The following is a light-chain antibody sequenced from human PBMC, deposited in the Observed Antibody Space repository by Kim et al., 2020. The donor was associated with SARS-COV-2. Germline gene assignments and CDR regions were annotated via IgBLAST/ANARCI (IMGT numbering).Light chain of an antibody. Sequence: QSVLTQPPSVSGAPGQRVTISCTGSSSNIGAVYDVHWYQHLPGAAPQLLIYGNTNRPPGVPGRFSCSKSGTSASLAITGLQAEDEADYYCQAFDSSLSGCVFGTGTKVTVL. CDR1: SSNIGAVYD. CDR2: GNT. V-gene: IGLV1-40*01. J-gene: IGLJ1*01. CDR3: QAFDSSLSGCV.